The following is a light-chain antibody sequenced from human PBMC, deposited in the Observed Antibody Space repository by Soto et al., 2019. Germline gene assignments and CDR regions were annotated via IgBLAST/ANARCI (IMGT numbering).Light chain of an antibody. V-gene: IGLV2-23*01. Sequence: QSALTQPASVSGSPGQSIPISCTGTSSDVGSYNLVSWYQQHPGKAPKLMIYEGSKRPSGVSNRFSGSKSGNTASLTISGLQAEDEADYYCCSYAVSSTFYVFGTGTKLTVL. CDR3: CSYAVSSTFYV. CDR1: SSDVGSYNL. J-gene: IGLJ1*01. CDR2: EGS.